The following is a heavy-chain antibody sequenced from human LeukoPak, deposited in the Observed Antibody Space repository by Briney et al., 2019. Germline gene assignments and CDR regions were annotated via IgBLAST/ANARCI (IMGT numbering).Heavy chain of an antibody. D-gene: IGHD1-26*01. CDR2: ISSSGSTI. CDR1: GFTFSSYE. J-gene: IGHJ5*02. V-gene: IGHV3-48*03. Sequence: PGGTLRLSCAASGFTFSSYEMNWVRQAPGKGLEWVSYISSSGSTIYYADSVKRRFTISRDNAKHSLYLQMNSLRAEDTAVYYCARESRELRFTIWFDPWGQGTLVTVSS. CDR3: ARESRELRFTIWFDP.